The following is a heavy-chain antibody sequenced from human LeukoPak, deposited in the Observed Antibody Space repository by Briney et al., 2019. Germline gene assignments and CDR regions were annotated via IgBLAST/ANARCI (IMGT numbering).Heavy chain of an antibody. D-gene: IGHD3-10*01. CDR1: GYTFTSYD. CDR2: ISAYKGNI. J-gene: IGHJ6*04. Sequence: ASVKVSCKTSGYTFTSYDISWVRQAPGQGLEWMAWISAYKGNINYAQKLQGRVTVTTDTSTSTVYMELRSLRYDDTAVYYCARTKPLWFGGTLDVWGNGTTVTVSS. V-gene: IGHV1-18*04. CDR3: ARTKPLWFGGTLDV.